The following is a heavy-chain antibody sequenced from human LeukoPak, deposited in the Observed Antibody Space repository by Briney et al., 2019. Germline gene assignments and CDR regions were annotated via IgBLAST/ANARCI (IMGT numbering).Heavy chain of an antibody. CDR1: GYTFTGYY. CDR2: INPNSGGT. D-gene: IGHD3-22*01. J-gene: IGHJ4*02. V-gene: IGHV1-2*02. CDR3: ARDRRLYYYDSSGYSSTPY. Sequence: RASVKVSCKASGYTFTGYYMHWVRQAPGQGLEWMGWINPNSGGTNYAQKFQGRVTMTRDTSISTAYMELSRLRSDDTAVYYCARDRRLYYYDSSGYSSTPYWGQGTLVTVSS.